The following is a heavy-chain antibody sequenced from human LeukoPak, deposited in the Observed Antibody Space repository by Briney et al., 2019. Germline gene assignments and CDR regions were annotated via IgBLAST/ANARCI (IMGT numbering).Heavy chain of an antibody. CDR1: GFTFSRYA. CDR3: ARVRDGYNDAYDI. CDR2: ISSTGIYL. Sequence: PGGSLRLSCAASGFTFSRYAMNWVRQAPGKGLEWVSSISSTGIYLDYADSVKGRFSISRDNAKNSLYLHLNSLRAGDTAVYYCARVRDGYNDAYDIWGQGTMVTVTS. V-gene: IGHV3-21*01. D-gene: IGHD5-24*01. J-gene: IGHJ3*02.